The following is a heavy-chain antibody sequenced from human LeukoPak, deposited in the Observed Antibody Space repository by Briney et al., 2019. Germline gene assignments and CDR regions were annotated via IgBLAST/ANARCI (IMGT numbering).Heavy chain of an antibody. J-gene: IGHJ6*03. D-gene: IGHD4-17*01. V-gene: IGHV3-21*01. CDR1: GFTFSSCS. Sequence: GGSLRLSCAASGFTFSSCSRNWVRQAPGKGLEWVSAISSGRSYIYYADSVRGRFTISRDNAKNSLYLQMKSLRAEDTAVYYCARIRDFGASYHYFYMDVWGKGTTVTVSS. CDR2: ISSGRSYI. CDR3: ARIRDFGASYHYFYMDV.